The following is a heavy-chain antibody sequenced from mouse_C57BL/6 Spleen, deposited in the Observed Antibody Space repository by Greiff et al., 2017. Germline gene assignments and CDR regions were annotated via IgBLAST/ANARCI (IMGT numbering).Heavy chain of an antibody. D-gene: IGHD1-1*01. Sequence: QVQLQQPGAELVMPGASVKLSCKASGYTFTSYWMHWVKQRPGQGLEWIGEIDPSDSYTNYNQKFKGKSTLTVDKSSSTAYMQLSSLTSEDSAVYYWARSDCGSSSWFAYWGQGTLVTVSA. CDR3: ARSDCGSSSWFAY. J-gene: IGHJ3*01. V-gene: IGHV1-69*01. CDR2: IDPSDSYT. CDR1: GYTFTSYW.